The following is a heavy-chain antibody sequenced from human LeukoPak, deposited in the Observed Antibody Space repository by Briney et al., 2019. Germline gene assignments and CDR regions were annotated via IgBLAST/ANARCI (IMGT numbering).Heavy chain of an antibody. V-gene: IGHV3-23*01. CDR2: ICGSGGST. CDR3: AKDREWNYYYYYMDV. D-gene: IGHD3-3*01. Sequence: PGGALRISCAASGFTFSSYGFRWGRQAPGEGVGWGSPICGSGGSTYYSDSVRGRFTISRDNFKRTLFLQMNSLRAEDTAVYYCAKDREWNYYYYYMDVWGKGTTVTVSS. J-gene: IGHJ6*03. CDR1: GFTFSSYG.